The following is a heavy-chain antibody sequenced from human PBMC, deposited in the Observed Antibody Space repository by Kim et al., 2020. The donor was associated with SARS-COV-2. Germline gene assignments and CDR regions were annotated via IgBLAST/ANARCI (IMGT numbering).Heavy chain of an antibody. CDR1: GLTFEIYW. D-gene: IGHD3-16*01. CDR3: ARDWGDD. J-gene: IGHJ4*02. CDR2: IRKDGNEI. V-gene: IGHV3-7*01. Sequence: GGSLRLSCAASGLTFEIYWMAWVRQAPGKGPEWVAYIRKDGNEIYYGDSVKGRFTISRDNAKNSLYLQMNSLRVEDTAVYCCARDWGDDWAKGTLVTVSS.